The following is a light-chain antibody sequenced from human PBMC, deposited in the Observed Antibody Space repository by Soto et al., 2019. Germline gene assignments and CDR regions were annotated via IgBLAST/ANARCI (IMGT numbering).Light chain of an antibody. J-gene: IGKJ5*01. CDR2: DAT. CDR1: QDISRY. V-gene: IGKV1-33*01. CDR3: QHYHNFPIT. Sequence: DIQMTHSQSSLSASLLERPPIXSQASQDISRYLNWYQQKPGKAPKLLIYDATNLEKGVPSRFSGSGSGTDFTFTISNLRPEDIATYFCQHYHNFPITFGQGTRLEIK.